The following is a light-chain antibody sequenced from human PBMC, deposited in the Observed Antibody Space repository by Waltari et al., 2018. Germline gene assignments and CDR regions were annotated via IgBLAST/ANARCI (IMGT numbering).Light chain of an antibody. CDR1: SSNTAEYS. CDR3: ATWDDSLNGVV. J-gene: IGLJ2*01. Sequence: QSVLTQPPSASGSPGQRVTISCSGSSSNTAEYSVKWYQHFPGTAPKLLIYRSYQRTSGVPDRFSGSKSGTSASLAISGLQSEDEADYYCATWDDSLNGVVFGGGTKLTVL. CDR2: RSY. V-gene: IGLV1-44*01.